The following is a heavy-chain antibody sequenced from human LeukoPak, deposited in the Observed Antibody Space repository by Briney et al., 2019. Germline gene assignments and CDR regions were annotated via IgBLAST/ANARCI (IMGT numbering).Heavy chain of an antibody. D-gene: IGHD3-9*01. Sequence: PSETLSLTCTVSGYSISSDLYWGWIRQSPGKGLEWIGSFYHSENTYYNPSLKSRVTISKDTSKNQFSLRLSSVTDADTAVYYCTRQSPKLTGDVDCWGQGTLVTVSS. CDR1: GYSISSDLY. J-gene: IGHJ4*02. CDR2: FYHSENT. V-gene: IGHV4-38-2*02. CDR3: TRQSPKLTGDVDC.